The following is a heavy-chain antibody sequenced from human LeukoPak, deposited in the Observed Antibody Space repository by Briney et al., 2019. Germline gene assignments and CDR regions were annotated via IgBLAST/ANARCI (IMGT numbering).Heavy chain of an antibody. D-gene: IGHD3-9*01. J-gene: IGHJ4*02. CDR3: ARDHYDILTGYYGGPRDY. Sequence: GGSLRLSCAASGFTFSDYYMSWIRQAPGKGLEWVSYISSSGSTIYYADSVKGRFTISRDNAKNSLYLQMNSLRAEDTAVYYCARDHYDILTGYYGGPRDYWGQGTLVTVSS. CDR2: ISSSGSTI. V-gene: IGHV3-11*01. CDR1: GFTFSDYY.